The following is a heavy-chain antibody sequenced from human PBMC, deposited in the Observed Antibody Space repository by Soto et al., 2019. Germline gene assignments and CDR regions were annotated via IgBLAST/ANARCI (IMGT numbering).Heavy chain of an antibody. CDR2: INAGNGNT. Sequence: QVQLVQSGAEVKKPGASVKVSCKASGYTFTSYAMHWVRQAPGQRLEWMGWINAGNGNTKYSQKFQGRVTITRDTSASTDYMELSSLRSEDTAVYYCAMEYYGSGSYHYFDYWGQGTLVTVSS. J-gene: IGHJ4*02. D-gene: IGHD3-10*01. CDR3: AMEYYGSGSYHYFDY. CDR1: GYTFTSYA. V-gene: IGHV1-3*01.